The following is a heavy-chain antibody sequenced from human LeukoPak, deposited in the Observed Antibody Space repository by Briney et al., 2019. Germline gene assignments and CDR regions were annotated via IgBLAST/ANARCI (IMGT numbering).Heavy chain of an antibody. CDR3: AKGDVLPSYPTFDY. Sequence: GGSLRLSCAASGFTFSSYALSWVRQAPGKGLEWVSVISASGGTTYYADSVKGRFTIPRDTSKDTVYLQMHSLRAEDTAVYYCAKGDVLPSYPTFDYWGQGTLVTVSS. J-gene: IGHJ4*02. V-gene: IGHV3-23*01. D-gene: IGHD3-9*01. CDR1: GFTFSSYA. CDR2: ISASGGTT.